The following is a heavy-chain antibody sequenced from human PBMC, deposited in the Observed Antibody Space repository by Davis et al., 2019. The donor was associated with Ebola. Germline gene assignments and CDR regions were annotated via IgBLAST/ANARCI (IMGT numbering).Heavy chain of an antibody. CDR1: GDSINNYY. J-gene: IGHJ1*01. CDR3: ARDVYFQH. Sequence: PSETLSLTCTVTGDSINNYYWSWLRQTPGKGLEWIGHIYYSGITTYNPSLASRVTMSLDTSKKQFSLKLSSVTAADTAVYYCARDVYFQHWGQGTLVTVSS. V-gene: IGHV4-59*01. CDR2: IYYSGIT.